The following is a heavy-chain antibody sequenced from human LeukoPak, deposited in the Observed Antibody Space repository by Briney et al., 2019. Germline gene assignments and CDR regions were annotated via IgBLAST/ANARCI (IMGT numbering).Heavy chain of an antibody. D-gene: IGHD3-22*01. CDR2: INHSGST. CDR1: GGSFSGYY. CDR3: ARAVLGVVVADDAFDI. Sequence: SETLSLTCAVYGGSFSGYYWSWIRQPPGKGLEWIGEINHSGSTNYNPSLKSRVTISVDTSKNQFFLKLSSVTAADTAVYYCARAVLGVVVADDAFDIWGQGTMVTVSS. V-gene: IGHV4-34*01. J-gene: IGHJ3*02.